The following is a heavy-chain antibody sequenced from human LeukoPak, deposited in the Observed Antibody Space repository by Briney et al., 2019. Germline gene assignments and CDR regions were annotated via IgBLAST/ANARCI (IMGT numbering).Heavy chain of an antibody. Sequence: ASVKVSCKASGYTFTGCFIHYVRQAPGQGLEWMGWIDPNSDNIRYSETFKDRVTMTRDTSTNTAYMELSWLRFDDTAVYYCARSAYNYGYVYFDHWGQGTLVIVSS. CDR1: GYTFTGCF. V-gene: IGHV1-2*02. D-gene: IGHD5-18*01. CDR3: ARSAYNYGYVYFDH. J-gene: IGHJ4*02. CDR2: IDPNSDNI.